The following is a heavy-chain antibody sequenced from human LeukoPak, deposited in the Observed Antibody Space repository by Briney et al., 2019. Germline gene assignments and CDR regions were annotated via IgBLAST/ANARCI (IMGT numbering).Heavy chain of an antibody. J-gene: IGHJ4*02. Sequence: PSETLSLTCSVSGDSMSSYYWSWIRQSAGKGLEWIGRVYASGGTRYNPSLKSRVTMSVDKSKNQFSLKLTSVTAADTAVYYCARTTGFAVAGGYYFDYWGQGILVTVSS. CDR2: VYASGGT. D-gene: IGHD6-19*01. CDR3: ARTTGFAVAGGYYFDY. CDR1: GDSMSSYY. V-gene: IGHV4-4*07.